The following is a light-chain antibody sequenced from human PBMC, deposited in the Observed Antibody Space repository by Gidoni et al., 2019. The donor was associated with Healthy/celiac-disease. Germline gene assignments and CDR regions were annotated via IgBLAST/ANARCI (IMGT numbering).Light chain of an antibody. CDR3: AAWDESLSHWV. CDR2: RNN. Sequence: QSVLTQPPTASATPGQGVTISCSGRRSNTGRNYVYWYQQFPGTAPKVLIYRNNQRPSGVPDRFSGSKSGTSASLAISGLRSEDEADYYCAAWDESLSHWVFGGGTRLTVL. J-gene: IGLJ3*02. CDR1: RSNTGRNY. V-gene: IGLV1-47*01.